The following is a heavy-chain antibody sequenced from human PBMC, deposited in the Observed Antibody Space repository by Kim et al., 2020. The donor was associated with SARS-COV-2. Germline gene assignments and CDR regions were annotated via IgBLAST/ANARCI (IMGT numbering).Heavy chain of an antibody. CDR1: GFTFSSYA. CDR3: ARDNYCLDY. Sequence: GGSLRLSCAASGFTFSSYAMHWVRQAPGKGLEWVAVISYNGRSNNYADSVKGRFTISRDNSKNTLYLQMNSLRAEDTAVYYCARDNYCLDYWGQRTLVTVSS. D-gene: IGHD2-15*01. V-gene: IGHV3-33*05. CDR2: ISYNGRSN. J-gene: IGHJ4*02.